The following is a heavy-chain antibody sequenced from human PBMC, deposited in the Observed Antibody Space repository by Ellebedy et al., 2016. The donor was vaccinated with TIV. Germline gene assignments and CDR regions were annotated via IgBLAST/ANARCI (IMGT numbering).Heavy chain of an antibody. D-gene: IGHD6-13*01. Sequence: SETLSLTXAVYGGSFSGYFWSWIRQPPGKGLEWIGEINRSGSTNYSPSLKSRVTISVDTSKNHFSLKLSSVTAADTAVYYCARDWIVAAGTEAFDIWGQGTMVTVSS. J-gene: IGHJ3*02. V-gene: IGHV4-34*01. CDR2: INRSGST. CDR1: GGSFSGYF. CDR3: ARDWIVAAGTEAFDI.